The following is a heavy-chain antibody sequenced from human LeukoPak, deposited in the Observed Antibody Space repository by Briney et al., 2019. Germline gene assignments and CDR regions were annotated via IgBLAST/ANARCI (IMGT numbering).Heavy chain of an antibody. CDR2: INPSGGSR. CDR1: GYTFTSYY. V-gene: IGHV1-46*01. J-gene: IGHJ2*01. Sequence: ASVKVSCKASGYTFTSYYMHWVRQAPGQGREWMGIINPSGGSRSYAQKFQDRVTMTRDTSTSTVYMELSSLRCEDTAVYYCARDGLYGDYGWYFDLWGRGTLVTVSS. CDR3: ARDGLYGDYGWYFDL. D-gene: IGHD4-17*01.